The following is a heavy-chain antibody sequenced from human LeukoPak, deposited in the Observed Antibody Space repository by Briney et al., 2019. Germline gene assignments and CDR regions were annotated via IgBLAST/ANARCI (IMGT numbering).Heavy chain of an antibody. CDR2: IYSGTT. V-gene: IGHV3-53*01. CDR3: ARRAGAYSHPYDY. J-gene: IGHJ4*02. D-gene: IGHD4/OR15-4a*01. CDR1: GFTVSSNS. Sequence: PGGSLRLSCTVSGFTVSSNSMSWVSQAPGKRLEWVSFIYSGTTHYSDSVKGRFTISRDNSKNTLYLQMNSLRAEDTAVYYCARRAGAYSHPYDYWGQGTLVTVSS.